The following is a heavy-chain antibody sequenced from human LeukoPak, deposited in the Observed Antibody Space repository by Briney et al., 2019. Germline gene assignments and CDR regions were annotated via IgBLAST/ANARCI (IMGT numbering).Heavy chain of an antibody. Sequence: ASVKVSCKASGYTFTSYDINWVREATGQGLEWMGWMNPNSGNTGYAQKFQGRVTITRNTSISTAYMELSSLRSEDTAVYYCARGPRYCSGGSCYAFYYYYYMDVWGKGTTVTVSS. CDR1: GYTFTSYD. D-gene: IGHD2-15*01. V-gene: IGHV1-8*03. J-gene: IGHJ6*03. CDR3: ARGPRYCSGGSCYAFYYYYYMDV. CDR2: MNPNSGNT.